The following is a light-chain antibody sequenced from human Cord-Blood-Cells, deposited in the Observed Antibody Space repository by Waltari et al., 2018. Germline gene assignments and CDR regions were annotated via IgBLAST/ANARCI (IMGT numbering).Light chain of an antibody. Sequence: QSALTQPASWSGSPGQSIPISCTGTSSDVGSYNLVSRYQQHPGKAPKLLIYEGSKRPSGVSTRFSGSKSGNTASLTISGLQAEDEADYYCCSCAGSSTFVVFGGGTKLTVL. V-gene: IGLV2-23*03. CDR1: SSDVGSYNL. CDR2: EGS. CDR3: CSCAGSSTFVV. J-gene: IGLJ2*01.